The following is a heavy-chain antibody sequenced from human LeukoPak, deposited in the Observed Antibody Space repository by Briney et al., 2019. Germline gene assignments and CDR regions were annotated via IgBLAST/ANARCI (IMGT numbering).Heavy chain of an antibody. CDR3: ARTVVAATPNYNWFDP. CDR2: INPNSGGT. D-gene: IGHD2-15*01. J-gene: IGHJ5*02. V-gene: IGHV1-2*02. Sequence: ASVKVSCKASGYTFTGYYIHWVRQAPGQGLEWMGWINPNSGGTYYARDFQGRVTMTRDTSISTAYMDLSRLRSDDTAVYYCARTVVAATPNYNWFDPWGQGTLVTVSS. CDR1: GYTFTGYY.